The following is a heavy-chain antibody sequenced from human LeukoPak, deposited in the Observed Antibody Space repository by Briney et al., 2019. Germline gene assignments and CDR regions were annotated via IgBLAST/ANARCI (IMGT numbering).Heavy chain of an antibody. CDR2: IYSGGST. Sequence: GGSLRLSCAASGFTVSSNYMSWVRQAPGKGLEWVSVIYSGGSTYYADSVKGRFTISRDNSKNTLYLQMNSLRAEDTAVYYCARAQGGSGSYYFFDYWGQGTLVAVSS. CDR1: GFTVSSNY. D-gene: IGHD1-26*01. V-gene: IGHV3-53*01. CDR3: ARAQGGSGSYYFFDY. J-gene: IGHJ4*02.